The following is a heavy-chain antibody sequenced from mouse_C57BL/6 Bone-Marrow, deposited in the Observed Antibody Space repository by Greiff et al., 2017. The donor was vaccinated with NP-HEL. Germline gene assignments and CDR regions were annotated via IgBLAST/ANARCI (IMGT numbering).Heavy chain of an antibody. CDR1: GFTFNTYA. Sequence: EVQLVESGGGLVQPKGSLKLSCAASGFTFNTYAMHWVRQAPGKGLEWVARIRSKSSNYATYYADSVKDRFTISRDDSQSMLYLQMNNLKTEDTAMYYCVGDYDERRYWYFDVWGTGTTVTVSS. D-gene: IGHD2-12*01. CDR2: IRSKSSNYAT. J-gene: IGHJ1*03. CDR3: VGDYDERRYWYFDV. V-gene: IGHV10-3*01.